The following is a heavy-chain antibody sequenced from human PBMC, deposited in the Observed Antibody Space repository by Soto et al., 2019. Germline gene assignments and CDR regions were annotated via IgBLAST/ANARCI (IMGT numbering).Heavy chain of an antibody. CDR3: ATGLSCSSTSCYSGGWFDP. D-gene: IGHD2-2*01. V-gene: IGHV1-24*01. Sequence: GASVKVSCKFSGYTLTELSMYCVRQSPGKGLEWMGGFDPEDGETIYAQKFQGRVTMTEDTSTDTAYMELSSLRSEDTAVYYCATGLSCSSTSCYSGGWFDPWGQGTLVTVSS. J-gene: IGHJ5*01. CDR2: FDPEDGET. CDR1: GYTLTELS.